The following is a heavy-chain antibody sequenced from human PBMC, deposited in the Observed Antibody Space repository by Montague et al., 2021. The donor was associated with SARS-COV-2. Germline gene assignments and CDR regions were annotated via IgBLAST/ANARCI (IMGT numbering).Heavy chain of an antibody. J-gene: IGHJ5*02. CDR3: ARGSSLFDP. V-gene: IGHV3-11*05. Sequence: SLRLSCAASGFIFSDYNITWVRQTPGKGLEWISSINGASGRTYYADSVKGRFTISRDNAKNSLFLQMNSLRVEDTAVYYCARGSSLFDPWGQGTLVTVSS. CDR1: GFIFSDYN. D-gene: IGHD1-26*01. CDR2: INGASGRT.